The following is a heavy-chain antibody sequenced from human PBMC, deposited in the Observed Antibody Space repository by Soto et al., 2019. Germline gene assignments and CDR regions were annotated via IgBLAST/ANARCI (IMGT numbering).Heavy chain of an antibody. CDR3: AKVGNSYYDFWSAETDLPN. CDR2: ISYDGSNK. J-gene: IGHJ4*02. CDR1: GFTFSSYG. D-gene: IGHD3-3*01. Sequence: GGSLRLSCAASGFTFSSYGMHWVRQAPGKGLEWVAVISYDGSNKYYADSVKGRFTISRDNSKNTLYLQMNSLRAEDTAVYYCAKVGNSYYDFWSAETDLPNWGQGTLVTVSS. V-gene: IGHV3-30*18.